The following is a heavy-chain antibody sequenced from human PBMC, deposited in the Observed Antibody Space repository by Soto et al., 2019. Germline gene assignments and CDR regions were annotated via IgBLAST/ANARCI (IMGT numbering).Heavy chain of an antibody. V-gene: IGHV1-46*01. CDR3: ALDCGGTGLDY. CDR2: INPSGGST. J-gene: IGHJ4*02. D-gene: IGHD4-17*01. CDR1: GYTFTSYY. Sequence: QVQLVQSGAEVKKPGASVKVSCKASGYTFTSYYMHWVRQAPGQGLEWMGIINPSGGSTSYAQKFEGGVAMTRDTPTSTDYMELSSLRSEDTAVYYCALDCGGTGLDYWGQGTLVTVSS.